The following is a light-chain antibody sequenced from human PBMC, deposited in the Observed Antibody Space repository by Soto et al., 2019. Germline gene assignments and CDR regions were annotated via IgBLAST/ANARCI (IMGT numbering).Light chain of an antibody. CDR2: DAS. Sequence: DIQMTQSPSSLSASVGDRVTITCQASQDIRYYLHWYQQKPGKAPKLLIYDASNLETGVPSRFSGSGSGTDFTFTISSLQPEDSATYYCQQYDTLPYTFGQGTKLEIK. CDR1: QDIRYY. J-gene: IGKJ2*01. CDR3: QQYDTLPYT. V-gene: IGKV1-33*01.